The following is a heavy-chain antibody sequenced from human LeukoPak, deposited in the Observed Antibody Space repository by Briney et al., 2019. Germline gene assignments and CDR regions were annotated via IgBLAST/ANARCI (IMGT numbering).Heavy chain of an antibody. V-gene: IGHV3-7*01. J-gene: IGHJ4*02. CDR3: ARGSMHIYHLYTDY. D-gene: IGHD3-16*02. CDR1: GFHFRKLW. Sequence: GSLRLPLSAPGFHFRKLWVGWVRQAPRQGLEGVASIKQDGSERYYVDSVKGRFTISRDNAKNSLFLQLSSLRVEDTAVYYCARGSMHIYHLYTDYWGQGTLVTVSS. CDR2: IKQDGSER.